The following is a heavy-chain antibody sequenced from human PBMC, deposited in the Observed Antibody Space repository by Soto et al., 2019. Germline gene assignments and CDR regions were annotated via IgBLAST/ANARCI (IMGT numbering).Heavy chain of an antibody. CDR3: TRFDRYLDAFDI. J-gene: IGHJ3*02. CDR1: GGSISSSNW. CDR2: IYHSGST. V-gene: IGHV4-4*02. Sequence: TLSLTCAVSGGSISSSNWWSWVRQPPGKGLEWIGEIYHSGSTNYNPSLKSRVTISVDKSKNQFSLKLSSVTAADTAVYYCTRFDRYLDAFDIWGQGTMVTVSS. D-gene: IGHD1-1*01.